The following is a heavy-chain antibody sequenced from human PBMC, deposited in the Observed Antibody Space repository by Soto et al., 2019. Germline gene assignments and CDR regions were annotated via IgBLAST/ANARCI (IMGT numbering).Heavy chain of an antibody. CDR1: GGSITSSSYY. D-gene: IGHD1-26*01. V-gene: IGHV4-39*01. Sequence: SETLSLTCTVSGGSITSSSYYWGWIQQPPGKGLEWIGSIYYSGSTYYNPSLKSRVTISVDTSKNQFSLKLSSVTAADTAVYYCATQEVGGSYVYTFDPWGQGTLVTVSS. CDR3: ATQEVGGSYVYTFDP. CDR2: IYYSGST. J-gene: IGHJ5*02.